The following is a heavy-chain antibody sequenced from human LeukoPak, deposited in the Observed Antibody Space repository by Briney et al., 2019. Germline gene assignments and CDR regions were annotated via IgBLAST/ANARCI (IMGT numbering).Heavy chain of an antibody. Sequence: SETLSLTCAVYGGSFSGYYWSWIRQPPGKGLEWIGEINHSGSTNYNPSLKSRVTISVDTSKNQFSLKLSSVTAADTAVYYCARGPYLGTGYYYWRQGTLVTVSS. V-gene: IGHV4-34*01. CDR3: ARGPYLGTGYYY. J-gene: IGHJ4*02. D-gene: IGHD3/OR15-3a*01. CDR2: INHSGST. CDR1: GGSFSGYY.